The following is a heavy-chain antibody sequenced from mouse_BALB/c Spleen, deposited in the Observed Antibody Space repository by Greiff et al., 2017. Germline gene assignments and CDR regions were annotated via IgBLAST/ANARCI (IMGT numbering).Heavy chain of an antibody. CDR2: ISSGGST. D-gene: IGHD1-1*01. J-gene: IGHJ1*01. V-gene: IGHV5-6-5*01. CDR1: GFTFSSYA. Sequence: EVKVVESGGGLVKPGGSLKLSCAASGFTFSSYAMSWVRQTPEKRLEWVASISSGGSTYYPDSVKGRFTISRDNARNILYLQMSSLRSEDTAMYYCARVGAYYYGSLHWYFDVWGAGTTVTVSS. CDR3: ARVGAYYYGSLHWYFDV.